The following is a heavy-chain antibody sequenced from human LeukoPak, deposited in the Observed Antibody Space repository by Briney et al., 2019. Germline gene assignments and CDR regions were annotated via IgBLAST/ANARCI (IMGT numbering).Heavy chain of an antibody. CDR2: INHSGST. Sequence: PSETLSLTCAVYGGSFSGYYWSWIRQPPGKGLEWIGEINHSGSTNYNPSLKSRVTISVDTSKNQFSLKLSSVTAADTAVYYCAREGIGTGVNLVFGYWGQGTLVTVSS. V-gene: IGHV4-34*01. J-gene: IGHJ4*02. CDR3: AREGIGTGVNLVFGY. CDR1: GGSFSGYY. D-gene: IGHD1-14*01.